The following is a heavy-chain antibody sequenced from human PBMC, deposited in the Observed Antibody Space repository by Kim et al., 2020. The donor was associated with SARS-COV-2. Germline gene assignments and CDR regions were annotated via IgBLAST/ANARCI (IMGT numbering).Heavy chain of an antibody. CDR2: IHYSGST. V-gene: IGHV4-59*01. CDR3: AGRAMVRGVQSGNWFDP. D-gene: IGHD3-10*01. CDR1: GGSISSYY. Sequence: SETLSLTCTVSGGSISSYYWSWIRQPPGKGLEWIGYIHYSGSTNYNPSLKSRVTISVDTSKNQFSLKLSSVTAADTAVYYCAGRAMVRGVQSGNWFDPWGQGTLVTVSS. J-gene: IGHJ5*02.